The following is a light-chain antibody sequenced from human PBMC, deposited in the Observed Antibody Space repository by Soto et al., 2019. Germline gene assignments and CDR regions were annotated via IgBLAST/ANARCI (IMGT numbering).Light chain of an antibody. CDR3: QKYDMEPPGT. CDR1: QSVTSN. Sequence: EIVITQSPATLSVSPGERATLSCRASQSVTSNLAWYQQKPGQAPRLLIYGASTRATGIPARFSGSGSGTEFTLTISSLQPEDIATYYCQKYDMEPPGTFGQGTKVDIK. J-gene: IGKJ1*01. V-gene: IGKV3-15*01. CDR2: GAS.